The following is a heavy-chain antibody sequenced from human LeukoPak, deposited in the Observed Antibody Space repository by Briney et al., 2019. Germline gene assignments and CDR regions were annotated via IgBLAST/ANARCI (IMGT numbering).Heavy chain of an antibody. CDR2: IIPILGIA. J-gene: IGHJ3*02. Sequence: WASVKVSCKASGGTFSSYAISWVRQAPGQGLEWMGRIIPILGIANYAQKFQGRATITADKSTSTAYMELSSLRSEDTAVYYCARAGSRGDAFDIWGQGTMVTVSS. CDR3: ARAGSRGDAFDI. V-gene: IGHV1-69*04. D-gene: IGHD1-26*01. CDR1: GGTFSSYA.